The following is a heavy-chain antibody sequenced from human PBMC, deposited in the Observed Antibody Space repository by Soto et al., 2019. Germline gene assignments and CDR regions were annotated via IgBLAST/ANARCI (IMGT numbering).Heavy chain of an antibody. J-gene: IGHJ5*02. V-gene: IGHV5-51*03. CDR2: IYPGDSRT. CDR1: GYSFTNYW. D-gene: IGHD4-17*01. Sequence: EVQLVQSGTEVKKPGEPLKISCKDSGYSFTNYWIAWVRHMPGKGLEWMGIIYPGDSRTRYSPSFQGQVTISVDKSINTAYLQWSSLKASDTAMYYCARDLDYGGNSEWFAPWGQGTMVIVSS. CDR3: ARDLDYGGNSEWFAP.